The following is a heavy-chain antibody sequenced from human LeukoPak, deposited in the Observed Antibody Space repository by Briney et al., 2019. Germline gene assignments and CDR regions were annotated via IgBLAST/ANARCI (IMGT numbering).Heavy chain of an antibody. CDR2: IRSKNEGGTS. CDR1: GFIFTNAW. Sequence: GGSLRLSCAASGFIFTNAWMSWVRRAPGKGLEWVGRIRSKNEGGTSDYAAPVKGRFTISSDDSKNTLYLEMRDLNTEDTAVYYCTRALDCSRATCDSWGQGTLVTVSS. CDR3: TRALDCSRATCDS. V-gene: IGHV3-15*01. J-gene: IGHJ5*01. D-gene: IGHD2-15*01.